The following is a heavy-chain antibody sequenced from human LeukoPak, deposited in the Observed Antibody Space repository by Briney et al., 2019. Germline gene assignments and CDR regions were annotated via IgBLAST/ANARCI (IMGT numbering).Heavy chain of an antibody. CDR1: GYTFTSYG. V-gene: IGHV1-18*01. CDR3: ARVSLSGPASYYYDSSGTFDY. CDR2: ISAYNGNT. Sequence: ASVKVSCKASGYTFTSYGISWVRQAPGQGLKWMGWISAYNGNTNYAQKLQGRVTMTTDTSTSTAYMELRSLRSDDTAVYYCARVSLSGPASYYYDSSGTFDYWGQGTLVTVSS. D-gene: IGHD3-22*01. J-gene: IGHJ4*02.